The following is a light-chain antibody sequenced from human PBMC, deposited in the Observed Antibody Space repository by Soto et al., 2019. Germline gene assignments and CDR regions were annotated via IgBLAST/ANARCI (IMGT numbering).Light chain of an antibody. J-gene: IGKJ1*01. Sequence: DIVMTQSPLPLPVTPGEPASISCRSSQSLLHSNGYNYLDWYLQKPGQSPQLLIYLGSNRSSGVPDRFSGSGSATDFTLKISRVEAEDVGIYYCMQPLQTPRTFGQGTKVEIK. CDR2: LGS. CDR1: QSLLHSNGYNY. V-gene: IGKV2-28*01. CDR3: MQPLQTPRT.